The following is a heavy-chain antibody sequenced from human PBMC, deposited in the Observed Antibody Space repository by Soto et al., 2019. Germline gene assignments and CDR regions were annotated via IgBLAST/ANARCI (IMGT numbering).Heavy chain of an antibody. Sequence: SVKVSCKASGVTFSSYAISWVRQAPGQGLEWMGGIIPIFGTANYAQKFQGRVTITADESTSTAYMELSSLRSEDTAVYYCARDDAYYDSSGYYVPLLDYWGQGTLVTVSS. CDR2: IIPIFGTA. CDR3: ARDDAYYDSSGYYVPLLDY. V-gene: IGHV1-69*13. CDR1: GVTFSSYA. J-gene: IGHJ4*02. D-gene: IGHD3-22*01.